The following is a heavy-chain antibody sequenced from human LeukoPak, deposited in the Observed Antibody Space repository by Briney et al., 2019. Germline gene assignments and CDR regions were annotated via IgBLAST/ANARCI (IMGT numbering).Heavy chain of an antibody. Sequence: SVKVSCKASGGTFSSYAISWVRQAPGQGLEWMGGIIPIFGTANYAQKFQGRVTITADESTSTAYMELSSLRSEDTAVYYCARLFGELYHIYYYGMDVWGQGTTVTVSS. CDR3: ARLFGELYHIYYYGMDV. CDR1: GGTFSSYA. V-gene: IGHV1-69*13. J-gene: IGHJ6*02. CDR2: IIPIFGTA. D-gene: IGHD3-10*02.